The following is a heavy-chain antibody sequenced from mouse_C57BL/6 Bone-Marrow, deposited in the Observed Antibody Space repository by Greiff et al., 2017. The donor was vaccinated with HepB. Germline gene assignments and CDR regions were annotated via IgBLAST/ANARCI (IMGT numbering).Heavy chain of an antibody. CDR3: ARRKNYYGLYAMDY. D-gene: IGHD1-1*01. CDR2: IYPRSGNT. V-gene: IGHV1-81*01. Sequence: VQLQQSGAELARPGASVKLSCKASGYTFTSYGISWVKQRTGQGLEWIGEIYPRSGNTYYNEKFKGKATLTADKSSSTAYMELRSLTSEDSAVYFCARRKNYYGLYAMDYWGQGTSVTVSS. J-gene: IGHJ4*01. CDR1: GYTFTSYG.